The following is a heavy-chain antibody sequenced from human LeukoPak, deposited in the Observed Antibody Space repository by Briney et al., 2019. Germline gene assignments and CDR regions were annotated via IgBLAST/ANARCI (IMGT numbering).Heavy chain of an antibody. J-gene: IGHJ4*02. CDR2: INPNSGGT. Sequence: ASVKVSCKASGYTFTGYYMHWVRQAPGQGLEWMGWINPNSGGTNYAENFQGRVTMTRDPSITTAYMELSRLRSDDTAVYYCARDVDSSGSFADYYFDYWGQGTLVTVSS. V-gene: IGHV1-2*02. CDR1: GYTFTGYY. CDR3: ARDVDSSGSFADYYFDY. D-gene: IGHD6-19*01.